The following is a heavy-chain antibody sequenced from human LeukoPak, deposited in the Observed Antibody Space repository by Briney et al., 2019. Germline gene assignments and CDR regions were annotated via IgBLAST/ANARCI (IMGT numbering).Heavy chain of an antibody. J-gene: IGHJ4*02. V-gene: IGHV3-23*01. D-gene: IGHD5-24*01. CDR3: AKDQTGDGYNSI. CDR1: GFIFRNFA. Sequence: GGSLRLSCAASGFIFRNFAMSWVRQAPGKGLEWVSTVHGRTYYADSVEGRFTISRDDSRSTLYLQMDNLRAEDTAVYYCAKDQTGDGYNSIWGQGTLVTVSS. CDR2: VHGRT.